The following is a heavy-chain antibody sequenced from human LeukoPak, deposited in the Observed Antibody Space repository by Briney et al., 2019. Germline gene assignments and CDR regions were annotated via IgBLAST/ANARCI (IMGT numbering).Heavy chain of an antibody. V-gene: IGHV3-23*01. D-gene: IGHD5-18*01. CDR1: GFTFGSHA. Sequence: GGSLRLSCEASGFTFGSHAIYWVRQAPGKGLEWVAGIFGSGGSPHYADPVKGRFTISRDNSRNTVYLQINSLRAEDTAVYYCGKTTVGYSSGQKPAWPIDYWGQGTLVTVSS. CDR2: IFGSGGSP. CDR3: GKTTVGYSSGQKPAWPIDY. J-gene: IGHJ4*02.